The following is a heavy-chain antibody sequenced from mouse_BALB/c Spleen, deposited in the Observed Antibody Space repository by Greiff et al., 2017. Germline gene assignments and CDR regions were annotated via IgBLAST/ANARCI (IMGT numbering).Heavy chain of an antibody. CDR3: ARDYYGSSYSAWLAY. CDR2: ISSGSSTI. Sequence: DVKLVESGGGLVQPGGSRKLSCAASGFTFSSFGMHWVRQAPEKGLEWVAYISSGSSTIYYADTVKGRFTISRDNPKNTLFLQMTSLRSEDTAMYYCARDYYGSSYSAWLAYWGQGTLVTVSA. D-gene: IGHD1-1*01. CDR1: GFTFSSFG. J-gene: IGHJ3*01. V-gene: IGHV5-17*02.